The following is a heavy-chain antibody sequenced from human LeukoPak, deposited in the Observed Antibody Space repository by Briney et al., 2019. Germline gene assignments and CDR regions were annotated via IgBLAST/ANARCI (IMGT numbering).Heavy chain of an antibody. CDR1: GGSISSSSYY. V-gene: IGHV4-39*07. CDR2: IYYSGST. J-gene: IGHJ4*02. CDR3: ARESFRRGQWLPGVFDY. Sequence: SETLSLTCTVSGGSISSSSYYWGWIRQPPGKGLEWIGSIYYSGSTYYNPSLKSRVTISVDTSKNQFSLKLSSVTAADTAVYYCARESFRRGQWLPGVFDYWGQGTLVTVSS. D-gene: IGHD6-19*01.